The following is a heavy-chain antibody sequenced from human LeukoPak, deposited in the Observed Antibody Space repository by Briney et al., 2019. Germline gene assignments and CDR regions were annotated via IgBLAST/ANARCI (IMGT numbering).Heavy chain of an antibody. CDR2: IYHSGST. CDR3: AATTRNWLAPIRRAAFDI. J-gene: IGHJ3*02. V-gene: IGHV4-4*02. Sequence: NASGTLSLTCAVSGGSISSSNWWSWVRQPPGKGLEWIGEIYHSGSTNYNPSLKSRVTISVDKSKNQFSLKLSSVTAADTAVYYCAATTRNWLAPIRRAAFDIWGQGTMVTVSS. D-gene: IGHD6-19*01. CDR1: GGSISSSNW.